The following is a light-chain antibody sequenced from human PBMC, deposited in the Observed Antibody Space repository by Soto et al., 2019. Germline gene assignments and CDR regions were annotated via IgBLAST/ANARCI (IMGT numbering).Light chain of an antibody. CDR1: QSISTW. J-gene: IGKJ2*01. V-gene: IGKV1-5*01. CDR3: QQHNSYSGT. Sequence: DIQMTQSPSTLSASVGDRVTITCRASQSISTWLAWYQQKPGKAPKLLIYDASNWESGVPSRFSGSGSGTKFTLTISSLQPDDFGTYYCQQHNSYSGTFRQGTKLEIK. CDR2: DAS.